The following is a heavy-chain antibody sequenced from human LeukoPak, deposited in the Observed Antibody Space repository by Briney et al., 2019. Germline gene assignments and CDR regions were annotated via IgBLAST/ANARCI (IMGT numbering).Heavy chain of an antibody. CDR2: IYTSGST. D-gene: IGHD6-13*01. V-gene: IGHV4-4*07. CDR3: ARDRGVTAAGIMGFDP. J-gene: IGHJ5*02. Sequence: SETLSLTCTVSGGSISSYYWSWIRQPAGKGLEWIGRIYTSGSTNYNPSLKSRVTMSVDTSKNQFSLKLSSVTAADTAVYYCARDRGVTAAGIMGFDPWGQGTLVIVSS. CDR1: GGSISSYY.